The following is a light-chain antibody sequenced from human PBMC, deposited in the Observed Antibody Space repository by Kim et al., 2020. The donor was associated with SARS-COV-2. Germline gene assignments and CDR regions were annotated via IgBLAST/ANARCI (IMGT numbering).Light chain of an antibody. CDR1: SSDVGGYNY. J-gene: IGLJ3*02. Sequence: QSVLTQPASVSGSPGQSITISCTGISSDVGGYNYVSWYQQHPGKAPKLMIYDVSNRPSGVSNRFSGSKSGNTASLTIPGLQAEHEADYYCSSYTSSSTWVFGGGTQLTVL. V-gene: IGLV2-14*03. CDR2: DVS. CDR3: SSYTSSSTWV.